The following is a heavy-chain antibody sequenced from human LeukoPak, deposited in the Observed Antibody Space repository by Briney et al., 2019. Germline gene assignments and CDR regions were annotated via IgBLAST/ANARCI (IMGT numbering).Heavy chain of an antibody. CDR2: IYYSGST. CDR3: ARLYYYGSGLPAFDH. J-gene: IGHJ4*02. D-gene: IGHD3-10*01. Sequence: PSQTLSLTCTVSGGSISSSDYYWSWIRQPPGKGLEWIGYIYYSGSTYYNPSLKSRVTISVDTSKNQFSLKLSSVTAADTAVYYCARLYYYGSGLPAFDHWGQGTLVTVSS. V-gene: IGHV4-30-4*01. CDR1: GGSISSSDYY.